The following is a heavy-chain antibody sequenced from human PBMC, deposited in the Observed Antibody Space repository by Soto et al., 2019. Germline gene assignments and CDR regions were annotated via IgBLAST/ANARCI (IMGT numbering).Heavy chain of an antibody. D-gene: IGHD5-18*01. CDR2: ISYDGNNK. Sequence: QVQLVESGGGVVQPGRSLRLSCAASGFPFSSFGMHWVRQAPGKGLEWVAVISYDGNNKYYADSVKGRFTISRDNSKNTLHLLVNSLGAEGTAVYYRAKETGRGYSSGSPYSFDYWGQGTLVTVSS. V-gene: IGHV3-30*18. CDR1: GFPFSSFG. CDR3: AKETGRGYSSGSPYSFDY. J-gene: IGHJ4*02.